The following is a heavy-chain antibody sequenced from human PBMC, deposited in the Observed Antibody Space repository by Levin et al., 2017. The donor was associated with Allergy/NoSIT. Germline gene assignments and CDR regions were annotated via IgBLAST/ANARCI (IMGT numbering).Heavy chain of an antibody. CDR2: INTDGSTT. D-gene: IGHD1-26*01. J-gene: IGHJ4*02. V-gene: IGHV3-74*01. CDR3: ARALIVGATSGGDY. CDR1: GFTFSSYW. Sequence: GGSLRLSCAASGFTFSSYWMHWVRQAPGKGLVWVSRINTDGSTTNYADSVKGRFTISRDNAKNTLYLRMNSLRAEDTAVYYCARALIVGATSGGDYWGQGTLVTVSS.